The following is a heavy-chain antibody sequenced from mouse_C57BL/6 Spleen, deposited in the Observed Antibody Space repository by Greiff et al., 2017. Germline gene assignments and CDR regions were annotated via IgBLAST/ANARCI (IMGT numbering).Heavy chain of an antibody. J-gene: IGHJ1*03. V-gene: IGHV1-5*01. Sequence: VQLQQSGTVLARPGASVKMSCKTSGYTFTSYWMHWVKQRPGQGLEWIGAIYPGNSDTSYNQKFKGKAKLTAVTSASTAYMELSRLTKEDSAVYYCTRDCGSSYWDFDVWGTGTTVTVSS. CDR2: IYPGNSDT. CDR1: GYTFTSYW. D-gene: IGHD1-1*01. CDR3: TRDCGSSYWDFDV.